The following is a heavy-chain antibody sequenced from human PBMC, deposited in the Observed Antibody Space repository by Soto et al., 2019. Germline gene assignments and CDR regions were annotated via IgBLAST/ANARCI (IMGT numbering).Heavy chain of an antibody. D-gene: IGHD6-19*01. V-gene: IGHV4-31*03. CDR1: GGSISSGGYY. CDR3: ATLKADEKALNY. CDR2: IYYSGST. J-gene: IGHJ4*02. Sequence: QVQLQESGPGLVKPSQTLSLTCTVSGGSISSGGYYWNWIRQHPGKGLEWIGYIYYSGSTYYNPSLKSRVTISIDTSKNPFSLKLNSATAADTAVYYCATLKADEKALNYWGQGTLVTVSS.